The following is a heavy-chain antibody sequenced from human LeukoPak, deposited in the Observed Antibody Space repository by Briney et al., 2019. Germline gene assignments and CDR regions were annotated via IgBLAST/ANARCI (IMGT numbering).Heavy chain of an antibody. CDR1: GFTFSSYA. CDR2: ISGSGGST. Sequence: PGGSLRLSCAASGFTFSSYAMSWVRQAPGKGLEWVSAISGSGGSTYYADSVKGRFTISRDNSKNTLYLQMNSLRAEDTAVYYCAKDPPHYYDSSRPYYFDYWGQGTLVTVSS. D-gene: IGHD3-22*01. CDR3: AKDPPHYYDSSRPYYFDY. J-gene: IGHJ4*02. V-gene: IGHV3-23*01.